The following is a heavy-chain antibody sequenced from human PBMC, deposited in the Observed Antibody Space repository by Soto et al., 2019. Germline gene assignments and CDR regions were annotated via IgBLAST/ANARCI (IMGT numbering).Heavy chain of an antibody. CDR3: ARPGSGYDILTGHYFYYYHAMDV. D-gene: IGHD3-9*01. CDR2: INSDGSRK. V-gene: IGHV3-74*01. CDR1: GFTFSTYW. Sequence: GGSLRLSCAASGFTFSTYWMHWVRQLPGKGLVWVSRINSDGSRKTYADSVRGRLTVSRDNAKNTLYLQMNTLRTDDTAVYYCARPGSGYDILTGHYFYYYHAMDVWGQGTTVTVSS. J-gene: IGHJ6*02.